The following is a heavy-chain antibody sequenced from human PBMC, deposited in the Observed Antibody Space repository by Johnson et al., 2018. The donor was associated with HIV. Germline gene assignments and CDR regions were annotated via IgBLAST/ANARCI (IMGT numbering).Heavy chain of an antibody. CDR2: IWYDGSNK. J-gene: IGHJ3*02. V-gene: IGHV3-30*14. CDR3: AKVYYSDSRGPGDDAFNI. CDR1: GFTFSSYA. Sequence: QVQLVESGGGVVQPGRSLRLSCAASGFTFSSYAMHWVRQAPGKGLEWVAVIWYDGSNKYYADSVKGRFTISRDNSKNTLYLQMGSLRPEDMAVYYCAKVYYSDSRGPGDDAFNIWGQGTMVTASS. D-gene: IGHD3-22*01.